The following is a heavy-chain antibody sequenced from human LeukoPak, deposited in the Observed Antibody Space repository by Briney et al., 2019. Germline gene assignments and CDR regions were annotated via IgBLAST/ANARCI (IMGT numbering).Heavy chain of an antibody. V-gene: IGHV1-2*02. Sequence: ASVKVSCKASGYTFTGYYMHWVRQAPGQGLEWMGWINPNSGGTNYAQKFQGRVTMTRDTSISTAYMELSSLRSEDTAVYYCARGKRDGYNFWCFDYWGQGTLVTVSS. CDR2: INPNSGGT. CDR1: GYTFTGYY. J-gene: IGHJ4*02. CDR3: ARGKRDGYNFWCFDY. D-gene: IGHD5-24*01.